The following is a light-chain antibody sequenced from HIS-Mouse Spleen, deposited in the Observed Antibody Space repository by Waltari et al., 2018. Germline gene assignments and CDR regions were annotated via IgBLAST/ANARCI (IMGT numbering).Light chain of an antibody. CDR1: KDISNY. CDR2: DAS. V-gene: IGKV1-33*01. Sequence: DIQMTQSPSSLSASVGDRVTITCQASKDISNYLNWYQQKPGKDPKLLIYDASNLETGVPSRFSGSGSGTDFTFTISSLQPEDIATYYCQQYDNLPLTFGGGTKVEIK. J-gene: IGKJ4*01. CDR3: QQYDNLPLT.